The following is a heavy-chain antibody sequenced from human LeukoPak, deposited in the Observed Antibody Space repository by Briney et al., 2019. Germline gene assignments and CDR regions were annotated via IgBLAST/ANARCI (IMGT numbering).Heavy chain of an antibody. D-gene: IGHD3-22*01. CDR2: IYSGGNT. Sequence: GGSLRLSCTVSGFTVSSNSMSWVRQAPGKGLEWVSFIYSGGNTHYSDSVKGRFTISRDNSKNTLYLQMNSLRAEDTAVYYCAKDDYDSSGNDAFDIWGQGTMVTVSS. CDR3: AKDDYDSSGNDAFDI. V-gene: IGHV3-53*01. CDR1: GFTVSSNS. J-gene: IGHJ3*02.